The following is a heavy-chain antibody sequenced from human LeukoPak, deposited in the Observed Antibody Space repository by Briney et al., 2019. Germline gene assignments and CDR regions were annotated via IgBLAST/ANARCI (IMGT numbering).Heavy chain of an antibody. CDR3: ATDKVVPAAIPGRYNY. CDR2: FDPEDGET. V-gene: IGHV1-24*01. Sequence: ASVKVSCKVSGYTLTELSMHWVRQAPGKGLEWMGGFDPEDGETIYAQKFQGRVTMTEDTSTDTAYMELSSLRSEDTAVYYCATDKVVPAAIPGRYNYWGQGTLVTVSS. D-gene: IGHD2-2*02. CDR1: GYTLTELS. J-gene: IGHJ4*02.